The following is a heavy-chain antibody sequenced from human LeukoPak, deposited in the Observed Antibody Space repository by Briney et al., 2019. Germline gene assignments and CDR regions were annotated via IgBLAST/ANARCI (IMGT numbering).Heavy chain of an antibody. D-gene: IGHD6-19*01. V-gene: IGHV3-53*01. J-gene: IGHJ4*02. CDR1: GFTVSSTY. Sequence: HPGGSLRLSCVASGFTVSSTYMTWVRQAPGKGLEWVSVLYSGGGPHYADSVRGRFTISRDNSKSTLYLQMNNLKTEDTAVYYCATSSGWYEQFDYWGQGTLVTVSS. CDR3: ATSSGWYEQFDY. CDR2: LYSGGGP.